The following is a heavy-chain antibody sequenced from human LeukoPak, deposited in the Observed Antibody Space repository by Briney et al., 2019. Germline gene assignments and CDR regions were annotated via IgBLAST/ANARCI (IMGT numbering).Heavy chain of an antibody. Sequence: SETLSLTCTVSGGSISSYYWSWIRQPPGKGLEWIGYIYYSGSTNYNPSLKSRVTISVDTSKNHFSLKLISVTAADTAVYYCARRPAGPSWFDPWGQGTLVTVSS. D-gene: IGHD6-19*01. J-gene: IGHJ5*02. V-gene: IGHV4-59*01. CDR3: ARRPAGPSWFDP. CDR2: IYYSGST. CDR1: GGSISSYY.